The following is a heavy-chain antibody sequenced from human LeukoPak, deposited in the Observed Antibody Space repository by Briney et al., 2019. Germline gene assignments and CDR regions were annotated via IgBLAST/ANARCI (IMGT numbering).Heavy chain of an antibody. J-gene: IGHJ4*02. D-gene: IGHD3-22*01. CDR1: GFTVSSNY. V-gene: IGHV3-66*02. CDR2: IYSGGST. CDR3: ATDSYYYDSSGYYYPYY. Sequence: GGSLRLSCAASGFTVSSNYMSWVRQAPGKGLEWVSVIYSGGSTYYADSVKGRFTISRDNSKNTLYLQMNSLRAEDTAVYYCATDSYYYDSSGYYYPYYWGQGTLVTVSS.